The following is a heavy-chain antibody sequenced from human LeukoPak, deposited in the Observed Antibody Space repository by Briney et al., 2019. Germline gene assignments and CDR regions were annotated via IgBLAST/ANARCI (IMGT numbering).Heavy chain of an antibody. Sequence: PGGSLRLSCAAPGFTFSSYWMSWVRQAPGKGLEWVANIKQDGSEKYYVDSVMGRFTISRDNPKNSLYLQMNSLRAEDTALYYCARSNNAEFDYWGQGTLVTVSS. J-gene: IGHJ4*02. V-gene: IGHV3-7*01. CDR3: ARSNNAEFDY. CDR1: GFTFSSYW. CDR2: IKQDGSEK. D-gene: IGHD2-8*01.